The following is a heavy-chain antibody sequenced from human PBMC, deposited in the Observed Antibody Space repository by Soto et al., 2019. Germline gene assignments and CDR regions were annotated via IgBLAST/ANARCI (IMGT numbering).Heavy chain of an antibody. Sequence: PGGSLRLSCAASGFTFSTYAMTWVRQAPGKGLEWVANIKQDGSEKYYVDSVKGRFTISRDNAKNSLYLQMNSLRAEDTAVYYCARDVANYDFWSGYKNNWFDPWGQGTLVTVSS. CDR3: ARDVANYDFWSGYKNNWFDP. CDR1: GFTFSTYA. J-gene: IGHJ5*02. CDR2: IKQDGSEK. D-gene: IGHD3-3*01. V-gene: IGHV3-7*01.